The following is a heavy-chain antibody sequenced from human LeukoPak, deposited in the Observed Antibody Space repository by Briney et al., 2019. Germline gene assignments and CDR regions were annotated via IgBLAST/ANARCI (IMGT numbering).Heavy chain of an antibody. J-gene: IGHJ4*02. Sequence: SETLSLTCTVSGGSISSYYRSWIRQPPGKGLEWIGYIYYSGSTNYNPSLKSRVTISVDTSKNQFSLKLSSVTAADTAVYYCARGSFSITPHFDYWGQGTLVTVSS. D-gene: IGHD3-10*01. V-gene: IGHV4-59*01. CDR1: GGSISSYY. CDR2: IYYSGST. CDR3: ARGSFSITPHFDY.